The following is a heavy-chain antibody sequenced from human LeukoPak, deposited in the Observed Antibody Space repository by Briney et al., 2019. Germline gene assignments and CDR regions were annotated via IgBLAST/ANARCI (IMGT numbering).Heavy chain of an antibody. CDR2: ISYDESNK. CDR3: ARETYSSGWFGFDY. D-gene: IGHD6-19*01. CDR1: GFSFGTYA. J-gene: IGHJ4*02. Sequence: GGSLRLSCAASGFSFGTYAMHWVRQAPGKGLEWVAVISYDESNKYYADSVKGRFTISRDNFKNTLYLQMNSLRAEDTAVYYCARETYSSGWFGFDYWGQGTLVTVSS. V-gene: IGHV3-30-3*01.